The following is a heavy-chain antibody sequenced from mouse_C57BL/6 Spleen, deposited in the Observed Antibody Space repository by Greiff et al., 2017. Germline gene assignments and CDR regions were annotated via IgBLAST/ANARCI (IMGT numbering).Heavy chain of an antibody. V-gene: IGHV1-53*01. J-gene: IGHJ3*01. CDR1: GYTFTSYW. CDR2: INPSNGGT. Sequence: VQLQQPGTELVKPGASVKLSCKASGYTFTSYWMHWVKQRPGQGLEWIGNINPSNGGTNYNEKFKSKATLTVDKSSSTAYMQLSSLTAEDSAVXDCARSGGGTGTFADWGKGTLVTVSA. CDR3: ARSGGGTGTFAD. D-gene: IGHD4-1*01.